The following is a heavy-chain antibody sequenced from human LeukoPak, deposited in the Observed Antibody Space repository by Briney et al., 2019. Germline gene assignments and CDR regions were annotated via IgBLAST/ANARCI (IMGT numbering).Heavy chain of an antibody. CDR1: GYTFTGYY. V-gene: IGHV1-2*02. Sequence: ASVKVSCKASGYTFTGYYMHWVRQAPGQGLEWMGWISPNSGGTNYAQKFHGRVTMTRDTSISTAYMELSRLRSEDTAVYYCARERDSSGYLSGDDAFDIWGQGTMVTVSS. J-gene: IGHJ3*02. CDR3: ARERDSSGYLSGDDAFDI. CDR2: ISPNSGGT. D-gene: IGHD3-22*01.